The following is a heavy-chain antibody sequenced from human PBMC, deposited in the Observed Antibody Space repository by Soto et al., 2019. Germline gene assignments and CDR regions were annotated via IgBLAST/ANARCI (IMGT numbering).Heavy chain of an antibody. J-gene: IGHJ4*02. CDR1: GDSVSSNSAA. CDR3: ARDGGTGGDFWDY. V-gene: IGHV6-1*01. D-gene: IGHD3-3*01. CDR2: TYYRSKWYY. Sequence: SQTLSLTCAISGDSVSSNSAAWNWIRQSPSRGLEWLGRTYYRSKWYYDYAVSVKSRITINPDTSKNQFSLHLDSVTPEDTAVYYCARDGGTGGDFWDYWGQGTLVTVSS.